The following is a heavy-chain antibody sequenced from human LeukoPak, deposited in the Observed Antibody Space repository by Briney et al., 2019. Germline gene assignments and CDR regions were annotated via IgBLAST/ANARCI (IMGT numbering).Heavy chain of an antibody. J-gene: IGHJ4*02. CDR2: ISSSSSYI. CDR3: AREPAYSKVY. Sequence: KTGGSLRLSCAAPGFTFSSYSMNWVRQAPGKGLEWVSSISSSSSYIYYADSVKGRFTISRDNAKNSLYLQMNSLRAEDTAVYYCAREPAYSKVYWGQGTLVTVPS. V-gene: IGHV3-21*01. CDR1: GFTFSSYS. D-gene: IGHD4-11*01.